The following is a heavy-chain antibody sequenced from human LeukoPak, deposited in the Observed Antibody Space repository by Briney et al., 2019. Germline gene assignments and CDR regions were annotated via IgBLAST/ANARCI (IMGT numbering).Heavy chain of an antibody. CDR1: GFSFSGYS. V-gene: IGHV3-21*01. Sequence: PGGSLRLSCGASGFSFSGYSMNWVRQAPGKGLEWVSSINSGSTYMYYADSVKGRFTISRDNAKNSLHLQMDSLRAEDTAVYFCGRVEATTGRNYHYYYMDVWGKGTTVIVSS. D-gene: IGHD1-1*01. J-gene: IGHJ6*03. CDR2: INSGSTYM. CDR3: GRVEATTGRNYHYYYMDV.